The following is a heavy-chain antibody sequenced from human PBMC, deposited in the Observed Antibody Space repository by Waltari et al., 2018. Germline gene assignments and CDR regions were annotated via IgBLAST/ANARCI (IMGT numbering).Heavy chain of an antibody. V-gene: IGHV3-21*01. CDR1: GFTFSSYS. D-gene: IGHD5-12*01. Sequence: EVQLVESGGGLVKPGGSLRLSCAASGFTFSSYSMNWVRQAPGKGLEGVSSISSSSSYIYYADSAKGRFTISRDNDKNSLYLQMNSLRAEDTAVYYCARGRDGYKYANDAFDIWGQGTMVTVSS. CDR2: ISSSSSYI. J-gene: IGHJ3*02. CDR3: ARGRDGYKYANDAFDI.